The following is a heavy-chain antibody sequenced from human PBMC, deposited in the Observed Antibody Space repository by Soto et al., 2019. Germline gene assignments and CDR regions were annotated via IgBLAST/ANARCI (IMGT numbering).Heavy chain of an antibody. Sequence: GESLKISCKGSGYSFTSYWISWVRQMPGKGLEWMGRIDPSDSYTNYSPSFQGHVTISADKSISTAYLQWSSLKASDTAMYYCARQKLFCSSTSCSPGFDYWGQGTLVTVSS. CDR2: IDPSDSYT. CDR1: GYSFTSYW. D-gene: IGHD2-2*01. V-gene: IGHV5-10-1*01. J-gene: IGHJ4*02. CDR3: ARQKLFCSSTSCSPGFDY.